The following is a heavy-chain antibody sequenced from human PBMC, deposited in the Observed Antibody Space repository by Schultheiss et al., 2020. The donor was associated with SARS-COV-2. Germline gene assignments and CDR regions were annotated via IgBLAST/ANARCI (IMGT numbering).Heavy chain of an antibody. Sequence: SETLSLTCAVSGGSISSGGYSWSWIRQPPGKGLEWIGYIYHSGSTYYNPSLKSRVTISVDRSKNQFSLKLSSVTAADTAVYYCARAFWRGYRYYYGMDVWGQGTTVTVSS. CDR1: GGSISSGGYS. D-gene: IGHD3-3*01. J-gene: IGHJ6*02. V-gene: IGHV4-30-2*01. CDR3: ARAFWRGYRYYYGMDV. CDR2: IYHSGST.